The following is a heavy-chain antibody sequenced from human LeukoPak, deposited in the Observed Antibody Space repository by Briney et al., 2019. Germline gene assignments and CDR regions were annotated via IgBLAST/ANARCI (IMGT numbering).Heavy chain of an antibody. D-gene: IGHD3-16*02. CDR2: IYYSGST. CDR3: AGGWEITFGGVIVSPPFDY. J-gene: IGHJ4*02. V-gene: IGHV4-59*06. CDR1: GGSFSGYY. Sequence: PSETLSFTCAVYGGSFSGYYWSWIRQPPGKGLEWIEYIYYSGSTYYNPSLKSRVTISVDTSKNQFSLKLSSVTAADTAVYYCAGGWEITFGGVIVSPPFDYWGQGTLVTVSS.